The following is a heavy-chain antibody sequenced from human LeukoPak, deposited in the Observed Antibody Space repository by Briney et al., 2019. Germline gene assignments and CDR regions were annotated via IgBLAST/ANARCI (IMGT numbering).Heavy chain of an antibody. CDR2: IRSKANSYAT. CDR3: AKDRAFDDILTGYYDY. J-gene: IGHJ4*02. CDR1: GFTFSGSA. Sequence: PGGSLRLSCAASGFTFSGSAMHWVRQASGKGLEWVGRIRSKANSYATAYAASVKGRFTISRDDSKNTAYLQMNSLKTEDTALYYCAKDRAFDDILTGYYDYWGQGTLVTVSS. V-gene: IGHV3-73*01. D-gene: IGHD3-9*01.